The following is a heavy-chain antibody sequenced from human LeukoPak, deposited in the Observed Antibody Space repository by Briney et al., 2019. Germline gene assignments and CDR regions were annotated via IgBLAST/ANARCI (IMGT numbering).Heavy chain of an antibody. D-gene: IGHD2-15*01. J-gene: IGHJ4*02. CDR1: GYTFTSYD. CDR2: MNPNSGNT. V-gene: IGHV1-8*01. Sequence: ASVKVSCKASGYTFTSYDINWVRQATGQGLEWMAWMNPNSGNTGYAQKFQGRVTMTRNSSITTAYMELSSLRSEDTAVYYCARRHGRCSDGSCYYPDYWGQGTLVTVSS. CDR3: ARRHGRCSDGSCYYPDY.